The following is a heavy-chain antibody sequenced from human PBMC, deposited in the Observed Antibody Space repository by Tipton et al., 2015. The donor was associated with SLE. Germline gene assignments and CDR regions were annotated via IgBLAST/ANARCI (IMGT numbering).Heavy chain of an antibody. D-gene: IGHD3-22*01. CDR1: GGTFSTNA. CDR2: IIPLYDAA. Sequence: QLVQSGAEVKKPGSSVKVSCEASGGTFSTNAISWVRQAPGQGLEWMGGIIPLYDAAIYAYNFQGRVTITADTSTSAVYMELTSLRSEDTAMYYCARDALNFYDSGDVRYYHMDVWGKGTTVTVSS. V-gene: IGHV1-69*06. J-gene: IGHJ6*03. CDR3: ARDALNFYDSGDVRYYHMDV.